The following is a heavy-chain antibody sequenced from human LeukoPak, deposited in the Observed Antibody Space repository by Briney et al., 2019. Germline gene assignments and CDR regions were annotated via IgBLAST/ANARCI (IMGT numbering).Heavy chain of an antibody. D-gene: IGHD6-13*01. CDR1: GYSISSGYY. CDR3: ARGIAAAGLLDY. Sequence: SETLSLTCTVSGYSISSGYYWGWIRQPPGKGLEWIGYIYYSGSTNYNPSLKSRVTISVDTSKNQFSLKLSSVTAADTAVYYCARGIAAAGLLDYWGQGTLVTVSS. J-gene: IGHJ4*02. V-gene: IGHV4-38-2*02. CDR2: IYYSGST.